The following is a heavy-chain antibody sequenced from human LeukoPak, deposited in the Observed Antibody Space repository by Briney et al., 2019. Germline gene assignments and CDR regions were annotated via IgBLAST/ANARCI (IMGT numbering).Heavy chain of an antibody. V-gene: IGHV3-9*01. CDR3: AKGAEIAVAGSFDY. CDR1: GFTFDDYA. J-gene: IGHJ4*02. D-gene: IGHD6-19*01. CDR2: ISWNSGSI. Sequence: PGRSLRLSCAASGFTFDDYAMHWVRQAPGKGLEWVSGISWNSGSIGYADSVKGRFTISRDNAKNSLYLQMNGLRAEDTALYYCAKGAEIAVAGSFDYWGQGTLVTVSS.